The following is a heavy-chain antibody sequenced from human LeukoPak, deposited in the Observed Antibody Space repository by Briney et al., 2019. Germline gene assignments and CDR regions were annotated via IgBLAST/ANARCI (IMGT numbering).Heavy chain of an antibody. J-gene: IGHJ4*02. Sequence: PSETLSLTCTVSGGSISSSSYYWGWIRQPPGKGLEWIGSIYYSGSTYYNPSLKSRVTISVDTSKNQFSLKLSSVTAADTAVYYCARCSSTSCYAVGYWGQGTLVTVSS. CDR3: ARCSSTSCYAVGY. V-gene: IGHV4-39*07. D-gene: IGHD2-2*01. CDR1: GGSISSSSYY. CDR2: IYYSGST.